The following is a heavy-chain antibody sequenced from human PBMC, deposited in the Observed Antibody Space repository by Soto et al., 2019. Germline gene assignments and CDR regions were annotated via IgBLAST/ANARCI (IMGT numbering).Heavy chain of an antibody. Sequence: EVQLVESGGGLVQPGGSLKLSCAASGFTLSDSTMHWVRQASGKGLEWVGRIRSKANSYATAYAASVKGRFTISRDDSKNTAYLQMNSLKTEDTAVYYCTVHSYYYGSGTDYWGQGTLVTVSS. D-gene: IGHD3-10*01. CDR3: TVHSYYYGSGTDY. CDR1: GFTLSDST. V-gene: IGHV3-73*02. CDR2: IRSKANSYAT. J-gene: IGHJ4*02.